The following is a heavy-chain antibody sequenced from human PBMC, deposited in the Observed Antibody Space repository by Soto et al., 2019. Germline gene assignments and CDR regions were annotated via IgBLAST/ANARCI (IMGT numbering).Heavy chain of an antibody. D-gene: IGHD5-18*01. Sequence: GVSLRLSCAASGFTFSSYAMSWVRQAPGKGLEWVSAISGSGGSTYYADSVKGRFTISRDNSKNTLYLQMNSLSAEDTAVYYCASLLDTAMAPFFDYWGQGTLVTVSS. CDR1: GFTFSSYA. V-gene: IGHV3-23*01. CDR2: ISGSGGST. J-gene: IGHJ4*02. CDR3: ASLLDTAMAPFFDY.